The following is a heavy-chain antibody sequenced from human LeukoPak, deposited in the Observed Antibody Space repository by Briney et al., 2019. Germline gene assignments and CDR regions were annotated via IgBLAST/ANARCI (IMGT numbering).Heavy chain of an antibody. D-gene: IGHD4-23*01. J-gene: IGHJ4*02. Sequence: GGSLRLSCAASGFTFDDYAMHWVRQAPGKGLEWVSGISWNGGSLDYADSVKGRFTISRDNAKNSLYLQMNSLRTEDTALYYCAKDDSYGGNSSFDYWGQGTLVTVSS. CDR1: GFTFDDYA. V-gene: IGHV3-9*01. CDR2: ISWNGGSL. CDR3: AKDDSYGGNSSFDY.